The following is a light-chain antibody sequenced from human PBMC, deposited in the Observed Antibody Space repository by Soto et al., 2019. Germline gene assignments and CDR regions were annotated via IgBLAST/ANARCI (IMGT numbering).Light chain of an antibody. V-gene: IGLV1-44*01. Sequence: QSVLTQPPSASGTPGQRVTISCSGSSSNIGSNILNWYQQLPGTAPKLLIHSNDQRPSGVPDRFSGSKAGTSASLAISGLQSEDEADYYCAAWDDSLSGPVFGGGTKVTVL. CDR1: SSNIGSNI. CDR2: SND. J-gene: IGLJ3*02. CDR3: AAWDDSLSGPV.